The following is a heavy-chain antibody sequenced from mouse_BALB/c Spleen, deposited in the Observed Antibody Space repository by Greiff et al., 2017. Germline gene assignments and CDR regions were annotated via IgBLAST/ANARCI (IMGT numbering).Heavy chain of an antibody. CDR2: ISYSGST. V-gene: IGHV3-2*02. CDR1: GYSITSDYA. CDR3: ARGTTATASWFAY. J-gene: IGHJ3*01. Sequence: DVQLQESGPGLVKPSQSLSLTCTVTGYSITSDYAWNWIRQFPGNKLEWMGYISYSGSTSYNPSLKSRISITRDTSKNQFFLQLNSVTTEDTATYYCARGTTATASWFAYWGQGTLVTVSA. D-gene: IGHD1-2*01.